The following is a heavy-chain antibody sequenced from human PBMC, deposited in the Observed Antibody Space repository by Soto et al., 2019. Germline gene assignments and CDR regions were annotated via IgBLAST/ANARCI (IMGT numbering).Heavy chain of an antibody. CDR2: ISRDGNAI. Sequence: GGSLRLSCAASGFIFSDYYMSWIRQAPGKGLEWLAYISRDGNAIFYADSVNGRFTISRDNAKNSLFLQMDDLRAEDTAIYYCAKKVNSGSGSQFFDYWGQGTLVTVSS. CDR1: GFIFSDYY. J-gene: IGHJ4*02. CDR3: AKKVNSGSGSQFFDY. V-gene: IGHV3-11*01. D-gene: IGHD3-10*01.